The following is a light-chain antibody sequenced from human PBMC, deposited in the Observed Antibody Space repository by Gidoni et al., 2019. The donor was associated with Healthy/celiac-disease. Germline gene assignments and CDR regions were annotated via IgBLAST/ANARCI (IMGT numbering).Light chain of an antibody. CDR3: FSYAGSSTLWV. J-gene: IGLJ3*02. V-gene: IGLV2-23*02. CDR1: SSDVGSYNL. Sequence: QSALTPPASVSGSPGHTITISCTGTSSDVGSYNLVSWYQQHPGKAPKLMIYEVSKRPEGVSNRFSGSKSCNTASLTISGLQAEDEADYYCFSYAGSSTLWVFGGGTKLTVL. CDR2: EVS.